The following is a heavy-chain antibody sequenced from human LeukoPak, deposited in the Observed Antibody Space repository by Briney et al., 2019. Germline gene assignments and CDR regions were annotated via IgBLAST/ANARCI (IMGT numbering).Heavy chain of an antibody. Sequence: SETLSLTCAVSGGSISSSNWWSWVRQPPGKGLEWIGEIYHSGSTNYNPSLKGRVTISVDKSKNQFSLKLSSVTAADTAVYYCARDQDDNWFDPWGQGTLVTASS. CDR1: GGSISSSNW. CDR2: IYHSGST. CDR3: ARDQDDNWFDP. V-gene: IGHV4-4*02. J-gene: IGHJ5*02.